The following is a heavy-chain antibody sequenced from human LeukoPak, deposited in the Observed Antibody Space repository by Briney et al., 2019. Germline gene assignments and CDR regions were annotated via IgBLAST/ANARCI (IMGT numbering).Heavy chain of an antibody. V-gene: IGHV3-23*01. CDR1: GFTFSSYA. J-gene: IGHJ6*03. Sequence: PGGSLRLSCAASGFTFSSYAMSWVRQAPGKGLGWVSAISGSGGSTYYADSVKGRFTISRDNSKNTLYLQMNSLRAEDTAVYYCAKREELNYYYYYMDVWGKGTTVTVSS. CDR2: ISGSGGST. CDR3: AKREELNYYYYYMDV. D-gene: IGHD2-21*01.